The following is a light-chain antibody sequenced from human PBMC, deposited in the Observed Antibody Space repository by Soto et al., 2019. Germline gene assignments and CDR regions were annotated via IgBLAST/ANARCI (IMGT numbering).Light chain of an antibody. CDR2: GAS. J-gene: IGKJ5*01. CDR3: QQYKNWPL. Sequence: MIMTQSPATLSGSPWERVTLSCRTSHSVNSHVAWYQQKPGQAPRLLLYGASTRATGIPVRFSGSGFGTEFTLTISSLQSEDFAVYYCQQYKNWPLFGQGTRLEIK. CDR1: HSVNSH. V-gene: IGKV3-15*01.